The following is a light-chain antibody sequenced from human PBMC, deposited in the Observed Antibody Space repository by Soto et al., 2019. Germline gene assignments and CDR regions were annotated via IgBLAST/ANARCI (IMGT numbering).Light chain of an antibody. J-gene: IGLJ3*02. CDR1: SSDVGGYNY. Sequence: QSALTQPASVSGSPGQSITISCTGTSSDVGGYNYVSWYQQHPGKAPKLMIYEVINRPSGVSNRFSGSKSGNTASLAISGLQAADEADYYCSSYTSSSRVFGGGTKLTVL. CDR2: EVI. CDR3: SSYTSSSRV. V-gene: IGLV2-14*01.